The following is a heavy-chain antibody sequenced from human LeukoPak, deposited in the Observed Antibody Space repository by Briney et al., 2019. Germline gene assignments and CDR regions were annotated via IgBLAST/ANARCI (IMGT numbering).Heavy chain of an antibody. J-gene: IGHJ4*02. CDR2: ISSGSGYI. Sequence: GRSLRLSCAASGFTFSNYTMNWVRQAPGRGLEWVSCISSGSGYIYYADSLKGRFTISRDNAKNSLYLQMNSLRAEDTAVYYCASRPSETGGGYWGQGTLVTVSS. CDR1: GFTFSNYT. V-gene: IGHV3-21*01. D-gene: IGHD3-16*01. CDR3: ASRPSETGGGY.